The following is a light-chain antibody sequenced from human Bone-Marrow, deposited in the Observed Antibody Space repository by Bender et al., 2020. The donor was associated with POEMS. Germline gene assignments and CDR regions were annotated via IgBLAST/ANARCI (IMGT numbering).Light chain of an antibody. CDR1: RSDIGSRDY. CDR2: DVS. J-gene: IGLJ3*02. Sequence: QSALTQPASVSGSPGQSITISCTGSRSDIGSRDYVSWYQQLPDTAPKLILYDVSNRPSGVSNRFSGSKSGNTASLTISGLQAEDEANYYCSSYTSSSTLVFGGGTKLTVL. V-gene: IGLV2-14*03. CDR3: SSYTSSSTLV.